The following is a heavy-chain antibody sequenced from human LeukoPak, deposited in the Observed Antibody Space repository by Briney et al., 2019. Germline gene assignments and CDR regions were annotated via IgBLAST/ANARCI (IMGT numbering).Heavy chain of an antibody. J-gene: IGHJ3*02. D-gene: IGHD1-26*01. CDR1: GGSISSSSYY. CDR3: ARPRYSGSSDGAFDI. V-gene: IGHV4-39*01. Sequence: SETLSLTCTVSGGSISSSSYYWGWIRQPPGKGLEWIGSIYYSGSTYYNPSLKSRVTISVDTSKNQFSLKLSSVTAADTAVYYCARPRYSGSSDGAFDIWGQGTMVTVSS. CDR2: IYYSGST.